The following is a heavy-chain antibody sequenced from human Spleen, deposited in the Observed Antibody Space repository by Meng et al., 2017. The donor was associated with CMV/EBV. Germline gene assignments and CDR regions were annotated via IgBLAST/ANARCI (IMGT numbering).Heavy chain of an antibody. CDR2: ISYDGSNK. Sequence: SGFTFSSYAMHWVRQAPGKGLEWVAVISYDGSNKYYADSVKGRFTISRDNSKNTLYLQMNSLRAEDTAVYYCARGTRRTMIVVVDYWGQGTLVTVSS. V-gene: IGHV3-30*04. J-gene: IGHJ4*02. D-gene: IGHD3-22*01. CDR1: GFTFSSYA. CDR3: ARGTRRTMIVVVDY.